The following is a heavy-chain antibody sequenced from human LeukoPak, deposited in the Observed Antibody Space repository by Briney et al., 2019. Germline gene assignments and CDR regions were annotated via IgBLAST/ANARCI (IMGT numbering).Heavy chain of an antibody. J-gene: IGHJ4*02. CDR2: IYYSGST. D-gene: IGHD6-19*01. CDR3: ARHTGYSSGWPWRGLFDY. V-gene: IGHV4-59*08. Sequence: SETLSLTCTVSGGSTSSYYWSWIRQPPGKGLEWIAYIYYSGSTNYNPSLKSRVTMSVDTSRNQFSLKLSSVTAADTAVYYCARHTGYSSGWPWRGLFDYWGQGTLVTVSS. CDR1: GGSTSSYY.